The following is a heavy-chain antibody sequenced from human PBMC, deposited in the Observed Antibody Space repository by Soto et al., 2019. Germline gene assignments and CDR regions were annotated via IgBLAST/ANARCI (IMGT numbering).Heavy chain of an antibody. Sequence: QVQLQESGPGLVKPSETLSLTCTVSGGSITSNYWTWIRRTAGKGFEWIARFYTSGTTDYNPSLKGRLSMSLHPSKNQFSLSLASVTAADTGIYYCARERAAPSWIDPWGQGILVTVSS. J-gene: IGHJ5*02. D-gene: IGHD6-6*01. CDR1: GGSITSNY. CDR2: FYTSGTT. CDR3: ARERAAPSWIDP. V-gene: IGHV4-4*07.